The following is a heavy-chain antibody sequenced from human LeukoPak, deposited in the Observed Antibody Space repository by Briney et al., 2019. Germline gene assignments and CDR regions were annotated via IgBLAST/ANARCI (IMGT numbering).Heavy chain of an antibody. J-gene: IGHJ6*03. V-gene: IGHV4-4*07. CDR3: ARVTKGYNWNDFSYMDV. CDR2: IYTSGST. Sequence: PSETLSLTCTVSGGSISSYYWGWIRQPAGKGLEWIGRIYTSGSTNYNPSLKSRVTISVDTSKNQFSLKLSSVTAADTAVYYCARVTKGYNWNDFSYMDVWGKGTTVTVSS. CDR1: GGSISSYY. D-gene: IGHD1-1*01.